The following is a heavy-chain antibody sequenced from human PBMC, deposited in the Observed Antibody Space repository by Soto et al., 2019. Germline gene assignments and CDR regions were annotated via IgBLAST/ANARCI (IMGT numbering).Heavy chain of an antibody. CDR3: SRVPRRRRNLGNEFDY. CDR1: GFTFGDHS. J-gene: IGHJ4*02. Sequence: GSLRLSCTGFGFTFGDHSLVWFRQAPGKGLEWVGFITSKRYGGTTEIAPSVKGRFWISRDDSKSIAYLEMNSLTVEDSGMYYCSRVPRRRRNLGNEFDYWGQGTLVTVSS. D-gene: IGHD1-1*01. V-gene: IGHV3-49*03. CDR2: ITSKRYGGTT.